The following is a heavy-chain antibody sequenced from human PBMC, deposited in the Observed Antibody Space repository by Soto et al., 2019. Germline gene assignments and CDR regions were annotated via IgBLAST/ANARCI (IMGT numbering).Heavy chain of an antibody. CDR1: GGSISSYY. D-gene: IGHD5-12*01. J-gene: IGHJ4*01. V-gene: IGHV4-4*08. Sequence: SETLSLTCTVSGGSISSYYWSWIRQPPGKGLEWIGNIYYNGSTNYNPSLKSRVTISVDTSKNQFSLKVSSVTAADTAVYYCARDGYNTLPLDFCGDGTLVTLSS. CDR3: ARDGYNTLPLDF. CDR2: IYYNGST.